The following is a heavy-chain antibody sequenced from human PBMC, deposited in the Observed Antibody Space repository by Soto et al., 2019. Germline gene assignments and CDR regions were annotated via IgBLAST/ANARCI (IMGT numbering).Heavy chain of an antibody. J-gene: IGHJ6*02. CDR2: IIPIFGTA. Sequence: QVQLVQSGAEVKKPGSSVKVSCKASGGTFSSYAISWVRQAPGQGLEWMGGIIPIFGTANYAQKFQGRVTITADESTSTACRGLSRLRSEDTAVYYCARDWRGGGRYGMDVWGQGTTVTVSS. CDR3: ARDWRGGGRYGMDV. CDR1: GGTFSSYA. D-gene: IGHD3-3*01. V-gene: IGHV1-69*12.